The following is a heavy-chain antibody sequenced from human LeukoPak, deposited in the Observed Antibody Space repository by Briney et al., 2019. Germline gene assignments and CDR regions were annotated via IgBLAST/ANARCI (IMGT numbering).Heavy chain of an antibody. CDR1: GGSISSSSYY. V-gene: IGHV4-39*01. CDR3: ASQNYSSGWYVDY. J-gene: IGHJ4*02. CDR2: IYYSGST. D-gene: IGHD6-19*01. Sequence: SETLSLTCTVSGGSISSSSYYWGWIRQPPGKGLEWIGSIYYSGSTYYNPFLKSRVTISVDTSKNQFSLKLSSVTAADTAVYYCASQNYSSGWYVDYWGQGPLVTVS.